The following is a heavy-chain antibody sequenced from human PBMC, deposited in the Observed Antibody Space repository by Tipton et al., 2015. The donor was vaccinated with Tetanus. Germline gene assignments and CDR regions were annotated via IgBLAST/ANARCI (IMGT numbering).Heavy chain of an antibody. Sequence: SLRLSCAASGFTVSSNYMSWVRQAPGKGLEWVSSISSSSSYIYYADSVKGRFTISRDNAKNSLYLQMNSLRAEDTAVYYCARGNGGVDYYYYGMDVWGQGTTVTVSS. CDR3: ARGNGGVDYYYYGMDV. V-gene: IGHV3-21*01. D-gene: IGHD3-16*01. J-gene: IGHJ6*02. CDR2: ISSSSSYI. CDR1: GFTVSSNY.